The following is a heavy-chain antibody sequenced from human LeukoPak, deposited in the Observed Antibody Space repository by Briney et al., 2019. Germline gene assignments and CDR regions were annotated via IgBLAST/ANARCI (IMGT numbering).Heavy chain of an antibody. V-gene: IGHV3-9*01. Sequence: GGSLRLSCAASGFTFDEYAMHWVRQAPGKGLEWVSGISWNSGSIGYADSVKGRFTISRDNAKNSLYLQMNSLRAEDTALYYCAKDMSSSSFSVDYWGQGTLVTVSS. J-gene: IGHJ4*02. D-gene: IGHD6-6*01. CDR3: AKDMSSSSFSVDY. CDR1: GFTFDEYA. CDR2: ISWNSGSI.